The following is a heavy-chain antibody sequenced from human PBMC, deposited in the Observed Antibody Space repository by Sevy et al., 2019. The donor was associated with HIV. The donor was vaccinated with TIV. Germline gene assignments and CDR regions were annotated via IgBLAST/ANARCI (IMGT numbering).Heavy chain of an antibody. V-gene: IGHV3-30*18. D-gene: IGHD1-1*01. CDR3: AKDLHPPGPVRGTNFDY. CDR2: ISYEGSNI. CDR1: ALTFTRYA. J-gene: IGHJ4*02. Sequence: GGSLRLSCAASALTFTRYAFHWVRQAPGKGPEWLGVISYEGSNIYYGTSVKGRFTNSRDNSKNTLYLQMNDMRTEDTAVYYCAKDLHPPGPVRGTNFDYWGRGTLVTVSS.